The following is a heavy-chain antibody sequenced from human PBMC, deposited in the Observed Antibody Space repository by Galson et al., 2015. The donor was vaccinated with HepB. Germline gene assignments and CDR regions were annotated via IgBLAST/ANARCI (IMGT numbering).Heavy chain of an antibody. D-gene: IGHD2-8*02. CDR2: ISPDSDNI. CDR3: VRETAWRCHQ. J-gene: IGHJ4*02. Sequence: SLRLSCAASGFTFSYSYMSWIRQAPGQGLQWVSYISPDSDNIHYADSLKGRFTISRDNAKNSLYLQMSSLSVDDTAVYYCVRETAWRCHQWAQGTLVTVS. CDR1: GFTFSYSY. V-gene: IGHV3-11*01.